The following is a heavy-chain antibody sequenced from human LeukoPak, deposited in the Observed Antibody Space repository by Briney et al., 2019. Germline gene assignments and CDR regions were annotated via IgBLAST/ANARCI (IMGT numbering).Heavy chain of an antibody. Sequence: PGGSLRLSCAASGFTFSIYSMNWVRQTPGKGLEWVSSISSTSAYIYYADSVKGRFTISRDNAKNSLYLQMSSLRADDTAVYYCAKRGIAAAASFDYWGQGTLVSVSS. CDR3: AKRGIAAAASFDY. CDR1: GFTFSIYS. CDR2: ISSTSAYI. J-gene: IGHJ4*02. V-gene: IGHV3-21*04. D-gene: IGHD6-13*01.